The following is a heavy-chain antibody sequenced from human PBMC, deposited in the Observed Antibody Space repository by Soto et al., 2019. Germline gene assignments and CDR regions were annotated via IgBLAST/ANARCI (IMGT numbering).Heavy chain of an antibody. V-gene: IGHV2-5*02. Sequence: QITLKESGPTLVKPTQTLTLTCTFSGFSLSNSGVGVGWIRQPPGKALEWLALIYWDDDKPYSPSLKSRLTTPKDNSKNQVVLTMTNMDPVDTATYYCAHRRGGNSGCDSSLDYWGQGTLVTVSS. CDR3: AHRRGGNSGCDSSLDY. CDR2: IYWDDDK. CDR1: GFSLSNSGVG. D-gene: IGHD5-12*01. J-gene: IGHJ4*02.